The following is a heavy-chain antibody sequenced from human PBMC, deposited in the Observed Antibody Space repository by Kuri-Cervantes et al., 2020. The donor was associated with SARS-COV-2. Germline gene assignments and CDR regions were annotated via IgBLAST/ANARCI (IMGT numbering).Heavy chain of an antibody. CDR1: GGTFSSYA. CDR3: AKAVDPGDSGTPQDFDY. V-gene: IGHV1-69*05. D-gene: IGHD3-10*01. CDR2: IIPNFGTA. J-gene: IGHJ4*02. Sequence: SVKVSCKASGGTFSSYAISWVRQAPGQGLEWMGGIIPNFGTANYAQKFQGRVTITTDESTSTAYMELSSLRSEDTAVYYCAKAVDPGDSGTPQDFDYWGQGTLVTVSS.